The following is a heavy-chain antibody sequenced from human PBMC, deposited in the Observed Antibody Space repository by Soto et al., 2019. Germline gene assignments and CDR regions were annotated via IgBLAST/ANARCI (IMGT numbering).Heavy chain of an antibody. J-gene: IGHJ4*02. D-gene: IGHD1-26*01. CDR3: ATGRGSHLN. CDR2: IYYTGST. Sequence: QLQLQESGPGLVKPSETLSLTCTVSGGSISVDYHYWGWIRQPPGKGLEWIGSIYYTGSTYYSPSLESRVTISLATSKNQFSLKLSSATAADTAVYYCATGRGSHLNWGQGTLVTVSS. CDR1: GGSISVDYHY. V-gene: IGHV4-39*01.